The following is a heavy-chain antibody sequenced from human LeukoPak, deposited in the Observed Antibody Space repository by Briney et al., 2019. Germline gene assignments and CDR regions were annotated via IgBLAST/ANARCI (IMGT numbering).Heavy chain of an antibody. V-gene: IGHV1-2*02. CDR2: INPNSGGT. D-gene: IGHD6-19*01. Sequence: ASVKVSCKASGYTFTDYYVHWVRQAPGQGLEWMGWINPNSGGTNYAQKFQGRVTMTRDTSISTAYMELSRLRSDDTAVYYCARDSDRLAGYYFDYWGQGTLVTVSS. CDR3: ARDSDRLAGYYFDY. J-gene: IGHJ4*02. CDR1: GYTFTDYY.